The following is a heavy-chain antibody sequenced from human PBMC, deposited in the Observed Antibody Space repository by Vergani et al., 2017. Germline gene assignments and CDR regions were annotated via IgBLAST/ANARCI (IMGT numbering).Heavy chain of an antibody. CDR2: INHRGST. J-gene: IGHJ4*02. CDR3: ARTGSFSLRSVYWAL. V-gene: IGHV4-34*01. D-gene: IGHD3-9*01. Sequence: QVQLQQSGAGLLKPSETLSLTCAVYGGSFSGYYWSWIRQPPGKGLEWIGEINHRGSTNYNPSRRSRVTISVDTSKNQFSLEVTSVTAADTAIYFCARTGSFSLRSVYWALWGQGTLVTVSS. CDR1: GGSFSGYY.